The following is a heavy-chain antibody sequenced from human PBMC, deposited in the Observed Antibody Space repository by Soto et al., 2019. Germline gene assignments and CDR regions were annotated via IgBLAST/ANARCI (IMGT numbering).Heavy chain of an antibody. CDR1: GFTFSDYY. D-gene: IGHD2-21*02. J-gene: IGHJ4*02. V-gene: IGHV3-11*01. CDR2: ISSSGSST. Sequence: QVQLVESGGGLVKPGGSLRLSCAVSGFTFSDYYMSWIRQAPGKGLEWVSYISSSGSSTYYADSVKGRFTISRDNAKNSLNLQMNSLRAEDTAVYYCARRGADCGGDCYIFDYWGPGTLVTVSS. CDR3: ARRGADCGGDCYIFDY.